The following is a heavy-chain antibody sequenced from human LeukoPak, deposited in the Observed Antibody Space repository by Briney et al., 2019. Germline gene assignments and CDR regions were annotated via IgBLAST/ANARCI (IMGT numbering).Heavy chain of an antibody. V-gene: IGHV1-46*01. J-gene: IGHJ5*02. CDR2: INPSGGST. Sequence: ASVKVSCKASGYTFTSYYMHWVRHAPGQGLEWMGIINPSGGSTSYAQKFQGRVTMTRDTSTSTVYMELSSLRSEDTAVYYCARDSNMVREVIINSKTNWFDPWGQGTLVTVSS. CDR1: GYTFTSYY. CDR3: ARDSNMVREVIINSKTNWFDP. D-gene: IGHD3-10*01.